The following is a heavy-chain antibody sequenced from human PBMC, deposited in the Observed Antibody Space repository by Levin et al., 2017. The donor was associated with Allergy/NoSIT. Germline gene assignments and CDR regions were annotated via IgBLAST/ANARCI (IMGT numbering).Heavy chain of an antibody. CDR1: GFMFSDYG. CDR2: ISYTGNNK. CDR3: AKSRGTSWYGGFDY. V-gene: IGHV3-30*18. Sequence: LGESLKISCAASGFMFSDYGMHWVRQAPGKGLEWVAVISYTGNNKYYADSVKGRFTISRDNSKNTLYLQMNSLRVEDTAVYYCAKSRGTSWYGGFDYWGQGTLVSVSS. D-gene: IGHD2-2*01. J-gene: IGHJ4*02.